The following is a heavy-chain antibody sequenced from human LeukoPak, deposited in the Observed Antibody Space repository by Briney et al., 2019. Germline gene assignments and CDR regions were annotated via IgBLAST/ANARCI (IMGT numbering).Heavy chain of an antibody. D-gene: IGHD3-10*01. J-gene: IGHJ4*02. CDR1: GGSISSSDYY. CDR2: INYRGST. CDR3: ARYVVYGSGKYYFDY. V-gene: IGHV4-39*01. Sequence: SVTLSLTCTVSGGSISSSDYYWSWIRQPPGKELEWLASINYRGSTYYNPSLKSRVTISVDTSKNQFSLRLSSVTAADTAVYFCARYVVYGSGKYYFDYWGQGSLVTVSS.